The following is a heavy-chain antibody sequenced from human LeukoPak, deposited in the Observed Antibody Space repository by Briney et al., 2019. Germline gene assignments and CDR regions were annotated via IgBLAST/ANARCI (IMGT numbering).Heavy chain of an antibody. V-gene: IGHV1-69*06. Sequence: SEKVSCKASGGTFSSYAISWVRQAPGQGLEWMGGCIPIFGTANYAQKFPGRVTITADKSTGTAYMELSSLRSEDTAVYYCARDGYCSSTSCYIDYWGQGTLVTVSS. CDR3: ARDGYCSSTSCYIDY. D-gene: IGHD2-2*03. J-gene: IGHJ4*02. CDR1: GGTFSSYA. CDR2: CIPIFGTA.